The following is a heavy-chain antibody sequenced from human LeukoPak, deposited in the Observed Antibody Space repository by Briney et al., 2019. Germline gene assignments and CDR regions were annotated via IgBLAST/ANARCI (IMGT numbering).Heavy chain of an antibody. D-gene: IGHD3-22*01. CDR3: ARTRRYDSGFLYYSLVAS. Sequence: ASGPTLVNPPLPLSLTSASSWFSLSTSGMCVSWIRQPPGKALEWLARIDWDDDKYYNTSLKTRLTISRDTSKNQVVLTMTNMDPVDKATDCCARTRRYDSGFLYYSLVASCDQRTLVTVSS. CDR2: IDWDDDK. CDR1: WFSLSTSGMC. V-gene: IGHV2-70*11. J-gene: IGHJ4*02.